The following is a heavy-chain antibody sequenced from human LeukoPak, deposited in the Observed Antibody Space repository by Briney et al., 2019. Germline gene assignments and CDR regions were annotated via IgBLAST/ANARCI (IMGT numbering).Heavy chain of an antibody. CDR2: IRVTDNT. Sequence: GGSLRLSCTASGFTFSNYAMNWVRQAPGKGLEWVSGIRVTDNTYYADSVKGRFTISRDNSENTLYLQMSGLRVEDTAVYYCAKGTGDMGYYFDYWGQGTLVTVSS. D-gene: IGHD7-27*01. J-gene: IGHJ4*02. V-gene: IGHV3-23*01. CDR1: GFTFSNYA. CDR3: AKGTGDMGYYFDY.